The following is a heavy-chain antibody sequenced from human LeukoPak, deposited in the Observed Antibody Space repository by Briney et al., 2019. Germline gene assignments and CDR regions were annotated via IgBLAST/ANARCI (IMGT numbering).Heavy chain of an antibody. Sequence: SETLSLTCAVYGGSFSGYYWSWIRQPPGKGLEWIGEINHSGSTNYNPSLKSRVTISVDTSKNQFSLKLSSVTAADTAVYYCGVSSSSSKGSFDYWGQGILVTVSS. V-gene: IGHV4-34*01. CDR3: GVSSSSSKGSFDY. D-gene: IGHD2-2*01. CDR2: INHSGST. CDR1: GGSFSGYY. J-gene: IGHJ4*02.